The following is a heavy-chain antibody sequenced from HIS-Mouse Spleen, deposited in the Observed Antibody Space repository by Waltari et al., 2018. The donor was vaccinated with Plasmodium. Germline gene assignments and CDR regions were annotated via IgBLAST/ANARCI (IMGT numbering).Heavy chain of an antibody. CDR2: ISSSSSYK. Sequence: EVKLVESGGVLVKPGCSLRLSCAAPAITFRSYSMNWVRQAPGKGLEWVSSISSSSSYKYYADSVKGRFTISRDNAKNSLYLQMNSLRAEDTAVYYCARDHNWNYDYWGQGTLVTVSS. J-gene: IGHJ4*02. CDR3: ARDHNWNYDY. V-gene: IGHV3-21*01. D-gene: IGHD1-7*01. CDR1: AITFRSYS.